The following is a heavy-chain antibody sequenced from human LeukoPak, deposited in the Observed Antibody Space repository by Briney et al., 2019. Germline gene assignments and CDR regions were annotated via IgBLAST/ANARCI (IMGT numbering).Heavy chain of an antibody. V-gene: IGHV3-53*01. CDR2: IYGGGDT. CDR3: ARGDYYDSSGYYYPFDY. J-gene: IGHJ4*02. CDR1: GFTVTDNY. Sequence: GGSLRLSCAASGFTVTDNYMNWVRQSSGKGLEWVSVIYGGGDTNYADSVKGRFIISRDTSKNTVSLQMNSLGAEDTAVYYCARGDYYDSSGYYYPFDYWGQGTLVTVSS. D-gene: IGHD3-22*01.